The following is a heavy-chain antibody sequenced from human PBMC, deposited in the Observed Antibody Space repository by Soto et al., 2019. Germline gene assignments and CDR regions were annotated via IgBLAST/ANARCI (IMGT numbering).Heavy chain of an antibody. J-gene: IGHJ5*02. V-gene: IGHV1-69*13. Sequence: SVKVSCKASGGTFSSYAISWVRQAPGQGLEWMGGIIPIFGTANYAQKFQGRVTITADESTSTAYMELSSLRSEDTAVYYCARDPGSGWYEGWFDPWGQGTLVTVSS. CDR3: ARDPGSGWYEGWFDP. CDR2: IIPIFGTA. D-gene: IGHD6-19*01. CDR1: GGTFSSYA.